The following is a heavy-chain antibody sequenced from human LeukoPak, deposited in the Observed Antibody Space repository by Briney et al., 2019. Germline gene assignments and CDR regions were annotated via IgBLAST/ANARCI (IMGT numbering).Heavy chain of an antibody. CDR1: GGSFSGYY. CDR3: ARGRSGISDSGFDY. D-gene: IGHD1-26*01. J-gene: IGHJ4*02. CDR2: INHSGST. Sequence: PSETLSLTCAVYGGSFSGYYWSWIRQPPGKGLEWIGEINHSGSTNYNPSLKSRVTISVDTSKNQFSLKLSSVTAVDTAVCYCARGRSGISDSGFDYWGQGTLVTVSS. V-gene: IGHV4-34*01.